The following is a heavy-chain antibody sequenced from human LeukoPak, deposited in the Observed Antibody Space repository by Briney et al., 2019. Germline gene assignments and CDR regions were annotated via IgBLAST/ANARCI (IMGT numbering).Heavy chain of an antibody. CDR1: GGSISSCY. CDR2: IYYNGST. CDR3: ARQSRGIAVAGLDY. D-gene: IGHD6-19*01. J-gene: IGHJ4*02. V-gene: IGHV4-59*08. Sequence: ASETLSLTCTVSGGSISSCYWTWIRQPPGKGLEWIGYIYYNGSTNYNPSLKSRVTISVDTSKNQFSLKLTSVTAADTAVYYCARQSRGIAVAGLDYWGQGTLVTVSS.